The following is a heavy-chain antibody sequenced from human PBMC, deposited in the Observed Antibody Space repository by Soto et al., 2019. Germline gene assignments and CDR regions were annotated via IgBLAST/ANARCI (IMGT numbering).Heavy chain of an antibody. Sequence: GAMEIFCAASGFTFRRYSRNLVPQAPGKGLEWVSSISSCSSYIYYADSVKGRFTISRDNAKNSLYLQMNSLRAEDTAVYYCARDQPGYSYGYGLGYWGQGTLVTVSS. CDR1: GFTFRRYS. D-gene: IGHD5-18*01. J-gene: IGHJ4*02. CDR2: ISSCSSYI. V-gene: IGHV3-21*01. CDR3: ARDQPGYSYGYGLGY.